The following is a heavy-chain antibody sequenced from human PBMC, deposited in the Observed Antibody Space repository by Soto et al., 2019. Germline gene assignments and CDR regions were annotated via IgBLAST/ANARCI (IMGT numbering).Heavy chain of an antibody. Sequence: GGSLRLSCAASGFPFSSYAMSWVRQAPGKGPEWVSAIGPRGVTTYYADSVKGRFTISKDNSKNTLYLQMNSLRAEDTALYYCAKKFPGQYPFDYWGQGILVTVSS. CDR3: AKKFPGQYPFDY. V-gene: IGHV3-23*01. D-gene: IGHD2-2*01. CDR2: IGPRGVTT. CDR1: GFPFSSYA. J-gene: IGHJ4*02.